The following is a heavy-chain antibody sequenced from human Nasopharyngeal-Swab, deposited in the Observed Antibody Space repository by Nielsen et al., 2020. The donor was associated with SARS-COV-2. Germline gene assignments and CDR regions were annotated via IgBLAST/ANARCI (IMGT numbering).Heavy chain of an antibody. CDR2: IYPGDSDT. V-gene: IGHV5-51*01. Sequence: GSLRLSRKGSGYSFTSYWIGWVRQMPGKSLEWMGIIYPGDSDTRYSPSFQGQVTISADKSISTAYLQWSSLKASDTAMYYCAAGGYQLPGGYYYYGMDVWGQGTTVTVSS. CDR3: AAGGYQLPGGYYYYGMDV. J-gene: IGHJ6*02. D-gene: IGHD2-2*01. CDR1: GYSFTSYW.